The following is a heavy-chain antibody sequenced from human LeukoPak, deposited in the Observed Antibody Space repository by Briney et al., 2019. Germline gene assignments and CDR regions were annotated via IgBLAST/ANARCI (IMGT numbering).Heavy chain of an antibody. D-gene: IGHD1-1*01. J-gene: IGHJ3*02. Sequence: SETLSLTCTVSGGSISSGDYYWSWIRQPPGKGLEWIGYIYYSGSTYYNPSLKSRVTISVDTSKNQFSLKLSSVTAADTAVYYCARQELEPDAFDIWGQGTMVTVSS. V-gene: IGHV4-30-4*02. CDR3: ARQELEPDAFDI. CDR2: IYYSGST. CDR1: GGSISSGDYY.